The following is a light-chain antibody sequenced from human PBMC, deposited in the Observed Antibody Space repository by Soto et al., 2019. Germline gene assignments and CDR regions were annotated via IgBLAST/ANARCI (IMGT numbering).Light chain of an antibody. J-gene: IGKJ1*01. CDR3: QQRSDWPWT. V-gene: IGKV3-11*01. CDR1: ESVTNY. Sequence: EIVLTQSLATLSLSPGERGTLSCRASESVTNYLAWYQQKPGQAPRLLVYDVSNRATGIPARFSGGGSGTDFTLTISNLEPEDFAVYYCQQRSDWPWTFGQGTKVEIK. CDR2: DVS.